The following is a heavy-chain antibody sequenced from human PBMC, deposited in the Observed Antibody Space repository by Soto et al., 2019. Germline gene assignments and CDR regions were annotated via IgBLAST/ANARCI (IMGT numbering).Heavy chain of an antibody. V-gene: IGHV4-31*03. Sequence: QVQLQESGPGLVKPSQTLSLTCTVSGGSISSGGYYCGWIRQHPGKGLEWIGYIYNSGSTHYNPSLNSRVTISPDTSKNQFSLNLSSVTAADPAVYYCARDPSPWGQGTLVTVSS. CDR3: ARDPSP. CDR1: GGSISSGGYY. CDR2: IYNSGST. J-gene: IGHJ5*02.